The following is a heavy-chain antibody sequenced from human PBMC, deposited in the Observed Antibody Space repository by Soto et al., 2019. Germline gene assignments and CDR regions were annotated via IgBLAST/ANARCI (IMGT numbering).Heavy chain of an antibody. Sequence: SETLSLTCAVSGGSIISDGYSWSWIRQPPGKGLQWIGHIYEGGNTYYTPSLESRVAISTDKSKNQFSLRLSSVTAADTAMYYCARPFDFPDAFDIWGQGTMVTVSS. CDR1: GGSIISDGYS. D-gene: IGHD3-9*01. CDR3: ARPFDFPDAFDI. J-gene: IGHJ3*02. CDR2: IYEGGNT. V-gene: IGHV4-30-2*01.